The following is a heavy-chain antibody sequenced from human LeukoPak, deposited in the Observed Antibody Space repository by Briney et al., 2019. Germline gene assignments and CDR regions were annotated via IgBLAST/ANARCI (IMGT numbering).Heavy chain of an antibody. J-gene: IGHJ4*02. CDR1: GVTFSSYS. CDR3: ARARRRSIAAAGILDY. Sequence: GGSLRLSCAASGVTFSSYSMNWVRQAPGKGLECVSSISSSSSYIYYADSVKGRFTISRDNAKNSLYLQMNSLRAEDTAVYYCARARRRSIAAAGILDYWGQGTLVTVSS. CDR2: ISSSSSYI. V-gene: IGHV3-21*01. D-gene: IGHD6-13*01.